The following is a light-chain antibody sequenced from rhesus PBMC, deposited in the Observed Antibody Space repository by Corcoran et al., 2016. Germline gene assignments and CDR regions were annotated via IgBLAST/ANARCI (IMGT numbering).Light chain of an antibody. V-gene: IGKV1-66*01. CDR2: YAS. CDR3: QQYNNFPPT. J-gene: IGKJ4*01. CDR1: QGISSY. Sequence: DIQMTQSPSSLSASVGDRVTITCRASQGISSYLAWYQQKPGKAPKPRNNYASRLETGVPSRFSGSRSGTEYTLTISSLQPEDIATYYCQQYNNFPPTFGGGTNVELK.